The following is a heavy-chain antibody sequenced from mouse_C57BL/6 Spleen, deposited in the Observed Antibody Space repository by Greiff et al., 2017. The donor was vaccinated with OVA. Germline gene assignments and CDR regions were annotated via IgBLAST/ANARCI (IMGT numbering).Heavy chain of an antibody. D-gene: IGHD3-2*02. V-gene: IGHV1-64*01. CDR3: AREGQLRLDY. Sequence: QVQLQQPGAELVKPGASVKLSCKASGYTFTSYWMHWVKQRPGQGLEWIGMIHPNSGSTNYNEKFKSKATLTVDKSSSTAYMQLSSLTSKDSAVYYCAREGQLRLDYWGQGTTLTVSS. CDR1: GYTFTSYW. J-gene: IGHJ2*01. CDR2: IHPNSGST.